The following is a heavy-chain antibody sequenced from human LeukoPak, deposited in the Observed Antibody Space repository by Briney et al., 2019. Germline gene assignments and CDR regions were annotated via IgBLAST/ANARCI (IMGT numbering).Heavy chain of an antibody. CDR1: AASINSGGYF. CDR2: IWNSGNI. D-gene: IGHD2-2*01. CDR3: ARYHCGSTYCPGVDS. V-gene: IGHV4-31*03. Sequence: KSSETLSLTCTVSAASINSGGYFWTWVRQHPGEGLEWIAYIWNSGNIYYNPSLSSRVIISADSSKSTFSLKLSSVTAADTAVYYCARYHCGSTYCPGVDSYGQGTLVTVSS. J-gene: IGHJ4*02.